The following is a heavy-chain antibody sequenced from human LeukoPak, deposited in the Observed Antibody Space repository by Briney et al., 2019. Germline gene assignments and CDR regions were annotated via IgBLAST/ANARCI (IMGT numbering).Heavy chain of an antibody. J-gene: IGHJ5*02. CDR1: GYTFTGYY. CDR3: ARTIAAAGENWFDP. D-gene: IGHD6-13*01. V-gene: IGHV1-2*04. Sequence: ASVKVSRKASGYTFTGYYMHWVRQAPGQGLEWMGWINPNSGGTNYAQKFQGWVTMTRDTSISTACMELSRLRSDDTAVYYCARTIAAAGENWFDPWGQGTLVTVSS. CDR2: INPNSGGT.